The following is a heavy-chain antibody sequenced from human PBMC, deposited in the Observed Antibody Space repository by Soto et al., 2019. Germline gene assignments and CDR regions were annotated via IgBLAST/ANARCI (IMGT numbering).Heavy chain of an antibody. V-gene: IGHV1-18*04. D-gene: IGHD3-22*01. Sequence: QVQLVESGAELKKPGASVKVSCKASGYTFTSYAISWVRQAPGQGLEWMGWISGYSSNTKYAQNFQGRVTMTTDTSTSTAHMELRSLRSDDTAVYYCARDREYYYDSSGNYYYHYAMDVWGQGTTVTVSS. CDR1: GYTFTSYA. CDR2: ISGYSSNT. CDR3: ARDREYYYDSSGNYYYHYAMDV. J-gene: IGHJ6*02.